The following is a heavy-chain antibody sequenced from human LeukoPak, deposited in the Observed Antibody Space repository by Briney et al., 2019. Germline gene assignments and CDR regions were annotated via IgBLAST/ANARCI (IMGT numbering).Heavy chain of an antibody. J-gene: IGHJ4*02. V-gene: IGHV3-30*02. D-gene: IGHD3-10*01. CDR2: IRYDGSNK. Sequence: PGGSLRLSCAASGFTFSSYGMHWVRQAPGKGLEWVAFIRYDGSNKYYADSVKGRFTISRDNSKNTLYLQMNSLRAEDTAVYYCAKGAEWFRESYYFDYWGQGTLVTVSS. CDR1: GFTFSSYG. CDR3: AKGAEWFRESYYFDY.